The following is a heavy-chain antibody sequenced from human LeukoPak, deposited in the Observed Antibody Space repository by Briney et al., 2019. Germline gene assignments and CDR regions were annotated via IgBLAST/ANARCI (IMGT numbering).Heavy chain of an antibody. CDR3: ARDVYSLPLDYSNYVNWFDP. V-gene: IGHV4-39*07. Sequence: SETLSLTCTVSGGSISSSSYYWGWIRQPPGKGLEWIGSIYYSGSTYYNPSLKSRVTISVDTSKNQFSLKLSSVTAADTAVYYCARDVYSLPLDYSNYVNWFDPWGQGTLVTVSS. CDR2: IYYSGST. CDR1: GGSISSSSYY. D-gene: IGHD4-11*01. J-gene: IGHJ5*02.